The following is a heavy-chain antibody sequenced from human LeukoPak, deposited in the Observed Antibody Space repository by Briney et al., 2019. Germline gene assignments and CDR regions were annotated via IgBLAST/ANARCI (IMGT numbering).Heavy chain of an antibody. CDR1: GFTFSSYA. CDR2: IIGSGGST. V-gene: IGHV3-23*01. Sequence: GGSLRLSCAASGFTFSSYAMSWVRQAPGKGLEWVSAIIGSGGSTYYADSVKGRFTISRDNSKNTLYLQMNSLRAEDTAVYYCAKDWKYSSGWSTDYWGQGTLVTVSS. D-gene: IGHD6-19*01. J-gene: IGHJ4*02. CDR3: AKDWKYSSGWSTDY.